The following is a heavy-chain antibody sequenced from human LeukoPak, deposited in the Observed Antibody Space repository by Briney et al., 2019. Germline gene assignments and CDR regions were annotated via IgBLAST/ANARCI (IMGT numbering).Heavy chain of an antibody. Sequence: GGSLRLSCAASGFTFSSYSMNWVRQAPGKGLEWVSYISSSSSTIYYADSVKGRFTISRDNAKNSLYLQMNSLRAEDTAEYYCASWPITIFGADYAFDIWGQGTMVTVSS. D-gene: IGHD3-3*01. V-gene: IGHV3-48*01. CDR1: GFTFSSYS. J-gene: IGHJ3*02. CDR3: ASWPITIFGADYAFDI. CDR2: ISSSSSTI.